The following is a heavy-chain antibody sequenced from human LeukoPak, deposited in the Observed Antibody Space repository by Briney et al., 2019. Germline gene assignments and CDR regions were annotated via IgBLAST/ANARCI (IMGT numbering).Heavy chain of an antibody. V-gene: IGHV3-23*01. CDR2: ISDTGGGT. Sequence: GGSLRLSCAASGFTFNSYAMTWVRQAPGKGLEWVSTISDTGGGTYYADSVEGRFLISRDNSKNTLYLQMNSLRAEDTAVYYCAKVAPGSYYEDSWGQGTLVTVSS. CDR1: GFTFNSYA. D-gene: IGHD3-10*01. J-gene: IGHJ5*01. CDR3: AKVAPGSYYEDS.